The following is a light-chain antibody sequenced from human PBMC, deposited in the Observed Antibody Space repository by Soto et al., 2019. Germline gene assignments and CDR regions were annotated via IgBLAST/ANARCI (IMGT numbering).Light chain of an antibody. CDR2: EVS. Sequence: QSVRTHPASVSWSPGHSITISCTGTSSDVGGYNYVSWYQQHPGKAPKLMIYEVSNRPSGVSNRFSGSKSGNTASLTISGLQAEDDADYYCSSYTSSSNHYVFGTGTKVAXL. J-gene: IGLJ1*01. CDR1: SSDVGGYNY. CDR3: SSYTSSSNHYV. V-gene: IGLV2-14*01.